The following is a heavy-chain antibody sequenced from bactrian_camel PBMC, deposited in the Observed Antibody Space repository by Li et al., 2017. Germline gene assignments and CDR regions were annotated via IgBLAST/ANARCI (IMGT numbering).Heavy chain of an antibody. D-gene: IGHD1*01. CDR1: GDTSSDYC. Sequence: HVQLVESGGGSVQPGGSLRLSCAASGDTSSDYCMGWFRQAPGKERAEVATIDTQDIPSYTDSVKGRFTISKDNASNTLWLQMSSLKPGDTAMYYCAADWAQGGGYCYALEILEHKDWGQGTQVTVS. CDR2: IDTQDIP. CDR3: AADWAQGGGYCYALEILEHKD. V-gene: IGHV3S53*01. J-gene: IGHJ4*01.